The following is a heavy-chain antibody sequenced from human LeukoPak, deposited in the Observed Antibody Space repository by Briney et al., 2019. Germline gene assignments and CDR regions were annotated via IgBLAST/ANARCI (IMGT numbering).Heavy chain of an antibody. CDR1: GDSISSSTCN. V-gene: IGHV4-30-2*01. CDR3: ARDQVDYDIPDHFDY. D-gene: IGHD3-22*01. Sequence: SQTLSLTCKVSGDSISSSTCNWSWIRQPPGKGLEWIGYISQSGNSYFTPSLKSQATISVDRSKNHFSLTLISVTAADTAVYYCARDQVDYDIPDHFDYWGKGTLVTVSS. CDR2: ISQSGNS. J-gene: IGHJ4*02.